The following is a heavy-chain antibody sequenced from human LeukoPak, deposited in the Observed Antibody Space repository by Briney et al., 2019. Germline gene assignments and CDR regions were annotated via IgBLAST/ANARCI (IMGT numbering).Heavy chain of an antibody. D-gene: IGHD2-8*01. CDR2: INHSGST. CDR1: GGSFSGYY. CDR3: ARGLMGSTRFDP. Sequence: PSETLSLTCAVYGGSFSGYYWSWIRQPPGKGLEWIGEINHSGSTNYNPSLKSRVTISVDTSKNQFSLKLSSGTAADTAVYYCARGLMGSTRFDPWGQGTLVTVSS. V-gene: IGHV4-34*01. J-gene: IGHJ5*02.